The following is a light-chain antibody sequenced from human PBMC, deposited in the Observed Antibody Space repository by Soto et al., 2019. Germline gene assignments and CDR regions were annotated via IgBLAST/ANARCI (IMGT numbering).Light chain of an antibody. V-gene: IGLV2-14*01. CDR1: SSDVGGYNY. J-gene: IGLJ2*01. CDR2: EVS. Sequence: QSALTQPASVSGSPGQSITISCTGSSSDVGGYNYVSWYQQHPGKAPKLMIYEVSNRPSGVSNRFSGSKSSNTASLTISGLQAEDEADYYCSSYTRTTLVVFGGGTKVTVL. CDR3: SSYTRTTLVV.